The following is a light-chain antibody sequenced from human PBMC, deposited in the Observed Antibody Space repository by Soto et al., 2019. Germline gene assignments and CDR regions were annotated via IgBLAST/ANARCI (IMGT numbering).Light chain of an antibody. Sequence: DIQMTQSPSTLSASVVDTVSVTCLASQSVSGWLAWYQQKPGEAPKLLIYDASALPRGVPSRFSGSGSGTEFTLTISSLQPDDFATYYCQHYNSYPEAFGQGTKVDIK. CDR2: DAS. V-gene: IGKV1-5*01. J-gene: IGKJ1*01. CDR1: QSVSGW. CDR3: QHYNSYPEA.